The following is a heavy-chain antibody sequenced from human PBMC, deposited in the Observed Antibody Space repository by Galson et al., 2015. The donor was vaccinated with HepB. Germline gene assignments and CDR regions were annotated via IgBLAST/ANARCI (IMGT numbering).Heavy chain of an antibody. CDR3: ARGPAWTLDYYDSRAGGEMQLDY. CDR2: INPSGGST. D-gene: IGHD3-22*01. V-gene: IGHV1-46*01. Sequence: SVKVSCRASGYTFTSYYMHWVRQAPGQGLEWMGIINPSGGSTSYAQKFQGRVTMTRDTSTSTVYMELSTLRSEDTAVYYCARGPAWTLDYYDSRAGGEMQLDYWGQGTLVTVSS. CDR1: GYTFTSYY. J-gene: IGHJ4*02.